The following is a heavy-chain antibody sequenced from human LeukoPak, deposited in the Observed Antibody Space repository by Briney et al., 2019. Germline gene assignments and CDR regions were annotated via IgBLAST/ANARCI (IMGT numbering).Heavy chain of an antibody. D-gene: IGHD1-14*01. CDR2: VHPNSGNT. V-gene: IGHV1-8*01. CDR3: SRGPRNDP. CDR1: GYTFATYE. J-gene: IGHJ5*02. Sequence: GASVKVSCKTSGYTFATYEINWVRQAAGQGLEWMGWVHPNSGNTDYAQKFQGRVTMTRNTSISTAYMELSSLRSEDTAVYYCSRGPRNDPWGQGTLDTVSS.